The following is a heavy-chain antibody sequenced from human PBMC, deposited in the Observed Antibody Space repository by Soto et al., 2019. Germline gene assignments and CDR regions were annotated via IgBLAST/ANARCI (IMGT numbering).Heavy chain of an antibody. D-gene: IGHD3-3*01. CDR2: IYYSGST. CDR1: GGSISSSSYY. J-gene: IGHJ6*02. Sequence: SETLSLTCTVSGGSISSSSYYWGWIRQPPGKGLEWIGSIYYSGSTYYNPSLKSRVTISVDTSKNQFSLKLSSVTAADTAVYYCARRNHTNFWSGYYTENYYYGMDVWGQGTTVTVSS. CDR3: ARRNHTNFWSGYYTENYYYGMDV. V-gene: IGHV4-39*01.